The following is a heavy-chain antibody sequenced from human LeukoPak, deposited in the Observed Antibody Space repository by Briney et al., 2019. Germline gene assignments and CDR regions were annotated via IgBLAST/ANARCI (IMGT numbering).Heavy chain of an antibody. CDR3: ARFQSFGKMVYAQDAFDI. V-gene: IGHV4-34*01. CDR2: INHSGST. CDR1: GASLSDYY. D-gene: IGHD2-8*01. Sequence: ESSETLSLTCAVYGASLSDYYWTWIRQAPGKGLEWIGEINHSGSTNYNPSLRSRVTIAVDTSKNQIYLQVSSVTAADTAVYYCARFQSFGKMVYAQDAFDIWGQGTMVTVSS. J-gene: IGHJ3*02.